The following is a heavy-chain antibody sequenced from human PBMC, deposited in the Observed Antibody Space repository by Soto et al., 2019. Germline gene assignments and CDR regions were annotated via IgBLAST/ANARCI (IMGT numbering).Heavy chain of an antibody. CDR3: ARDKGNGNGNDYYYYYMDV. J-gene: IGHJ6*03. CDR2: ISSSGSTI. D-gene: IGHD1-1*01. V-gene: IGHV3-11*01. Sequence: PGGSLRLSCAASGFTFSDYYMSWIRQAPGKGLEWVSYISSSGSTIYYADSVKGRFTISRDNAKNSLYLQMNSLRAEDTAVYYCARDKGNGNGNDYYYYYMDVWGKGTTVTVSS. CDR1: GFTFSDYY.